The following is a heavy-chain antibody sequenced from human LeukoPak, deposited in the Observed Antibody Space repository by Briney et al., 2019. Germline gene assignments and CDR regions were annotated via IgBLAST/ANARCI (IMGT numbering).Heavy chain of an antibody. CDR3: ARDPFHGGPDVCDI. D-gene: IGHD2-15*01. V-gene: IGHV3-30-3*01. CDR2: TSIDGNIR. J-gene: IGHJ3*02. Sequence: PGTSPRLSCTASGFAFSVFDMHWVRQAPGKGLEWVAVTSIDGNIRYYADSVKGRFIISRDNSKNTLYLQMNSLRPDDAAVYYCARDPFHGGPDVCDIWGQGTTVTVSS. CDR1: GFAFSVFD.